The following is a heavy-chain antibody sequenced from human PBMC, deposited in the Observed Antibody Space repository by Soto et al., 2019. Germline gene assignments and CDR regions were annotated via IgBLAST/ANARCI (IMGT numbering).Heavy chain of an antibody. D-gene: IGHD2-2*01. V-gene: IGHV3-23*01. CDR1: GLTFSIYA. Sequence: GGSLRLSCAASGLTFSIYAMSWVRQAPGKGLEWVSTIGDSGGSTYYADSVKGRFTISRDNSKNTLYLQMNSLRAEDTAVYYCARDLVPAYWGQGTLVTVSS. CDR2: IGDSGGST. J-gene: IGHJ4*02. CDR3: ARDLVPAY.